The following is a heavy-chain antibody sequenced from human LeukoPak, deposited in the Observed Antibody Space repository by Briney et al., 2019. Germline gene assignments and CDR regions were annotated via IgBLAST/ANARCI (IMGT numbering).Heavy chain of an antibody. D-gene: IGHD3-22*01. CDR1: GFTFSSYA. CDR3: ARAYDSSGYYYDEGFDY. V-gene: IGHV3-23*01. J-gene: IGHJ4*02. CDR2: ITGSGGRT. Sequence: GSLRLSCAAPGFTFSSYAMNWVRQAPGKGLEWVSAITGSGGRTYYADSVKGRFTISRDNAKNTLYLQMNSLRAEDTAVYYCARAYDSSGYYYDEGFDYWGQGTLVTVSS.